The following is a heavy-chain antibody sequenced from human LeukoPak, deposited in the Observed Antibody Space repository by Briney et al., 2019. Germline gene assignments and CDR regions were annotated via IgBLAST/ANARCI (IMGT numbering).Heavy chain of an antibody. V-gene: IGHV4-59*08. D-gene: IGHD3-22*01. J-gene: IGHJ5*02. CDR2: IYYSGST. Sequence: SETLSLTCTVSGGSISSYYWSWIRQPPGKGLEWIGYIYYSGSTNYNPSLKSRVTISVDTSKNQFSLKLSSVTAADTAVYYCARLVSSGYYYTSWGQGTLVTVSS. CDR1: GGSISSYY. CDR3: ARLVSSGYYYTS.